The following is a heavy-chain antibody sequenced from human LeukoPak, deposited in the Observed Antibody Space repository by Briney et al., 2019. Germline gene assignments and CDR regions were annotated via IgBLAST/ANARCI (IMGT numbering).Heavy chain of an antibody. CDR3: ASPKSGWEQLVFDY. Sequence: GASVKVSCKASGYTFTGYYMHWVRQAPGQGLEWMGWNNPNSGGTNYAQKFQGRVTMTRDTSISTAYMELSRLRSDDTAVYYCASPKSGWEQLVFDYWGQGTLVTVSS. D-gene: IGHD6-13*01. CDR2: NNPNSGGT. J-gene: IGHJ4*02. V-gene: IGHV1-2*02. CDR1: GYTFTGYY.